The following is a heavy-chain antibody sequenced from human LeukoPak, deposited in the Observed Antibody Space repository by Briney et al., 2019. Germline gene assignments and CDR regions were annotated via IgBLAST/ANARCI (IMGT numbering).Heavy chain of an antibody. V-gene: IGHV3-9*01. Sequence: GGSLRLSCAASGFTFDDYAMHWVRQAPGKGLEWVSGIIWNSGSIGYADSVKGRFTISRDNAKNSLYLQMNSLRAEDTALYYCAKDSHYDILTGPNAFDIWGQGTMVTVSS. CDR2: IIWNSGSI. D-gene: IGHD3-9*01. CDR3: AKDSHYDILTGPNAFDI. CDR1: GFTFDDYA. J-gene: IGHJ3*02.